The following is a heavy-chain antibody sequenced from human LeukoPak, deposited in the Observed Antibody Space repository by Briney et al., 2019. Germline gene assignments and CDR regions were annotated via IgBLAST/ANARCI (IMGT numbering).Heavy chain of an antibody. CDR1: GGSISSGGYS. D-gene: IGHD3-3*01. Sequence: SETLSLTCAVSGGSISSGGYSWSWIRQPPGKGLEWIGYIYHSGSTYYNPSLKSRVTISVDRSKNQFSLKLSSVTAAATAVYYCARAITIFGVVNYFDYWGQGTLVTVSS. CDR2: IYHSGST. J-gene: IGHJ4*02. CDR3: ARAITIFGVVNYFDY. V-gene: IGHV4-30-2*01.